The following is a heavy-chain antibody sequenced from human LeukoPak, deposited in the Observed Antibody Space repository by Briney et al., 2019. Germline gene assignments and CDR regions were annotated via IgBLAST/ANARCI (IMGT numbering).Heavy chain of an antibody. J-gene: IGHJ5*02. Sequence: ASVKVSCKASGYTFTSYAMNWVRQAPGQGLEWMGWINTNTGNPTYAQGFTGRFVFSLDTSVSTAYLQISSLKAEDTAVYYCARVYDFWSGYYWGWFDPWGQGTLVTVSS. CDR1: GYTFTSYA. V-gene: IGHV7-4-1*02. D-gene: IGHD3-3*01. CDR3: ARVYDFWSGYYWGWFDP. CDR2: INTNTGNP.